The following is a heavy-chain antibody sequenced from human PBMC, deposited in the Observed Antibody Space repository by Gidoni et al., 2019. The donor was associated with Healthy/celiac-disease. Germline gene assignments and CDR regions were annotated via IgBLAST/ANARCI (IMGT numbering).Heavy chain of an antibody. Sequence: CPASGFTFSSYDMHWVRQATGKGLEWVSAIGTAGDTYYPGSVKGRFTISRENAKNSLYLQMNSLRAGDTAVYYCARGKGGGFDYWGQGTLVTVSS. V-gene: IGHV3-13*01. CDR3: ARGKGGGFDY. D-gene: IGHD1-26*01. CDR2: IGTAGDT. CDR1: GFTFSSYD. J-gene: IGHJ4*02.